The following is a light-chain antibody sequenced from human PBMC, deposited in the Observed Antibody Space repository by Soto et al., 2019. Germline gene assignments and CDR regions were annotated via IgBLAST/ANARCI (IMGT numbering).Light chain of an antibody. CDR2: DVS. CDR1: SSDVGGYNY. CDR3: SSYTSSSTLDVV. J-gene: IGLJ2*01. Sequence: QSALTQPASVSGSPGQSITISCTGTSSDVGGYNYVSWYQQHPGKAPKLMIYDVSNRPSGVSNRFSGSKSGNTASLTISGLEAEYEADYYCSSYTSSSTLDVVFGEGTQLTAL. V-gene: IGLV2-14*01.